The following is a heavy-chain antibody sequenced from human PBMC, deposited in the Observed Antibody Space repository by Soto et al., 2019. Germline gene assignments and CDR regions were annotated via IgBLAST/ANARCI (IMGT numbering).Heavy chain of an antibody. CDR2: INAGNGTT. Sequence: ASVKVSCKASGGTFSSSSISWVRQAPGQGLEWMGWINAGNGTTYYSENFQGRVTFTRDASAGTAYMQLSSLTSEDTAVYYCARDDSGFSGSHYIDYFNYWGQGALVTVSS. J-gene: IGHJ4*02. D-gene: IGHD1-26*01. CDR1: GGTFSSSS. CDR3: ARDDSGFSGSHYIDYFNY. V-gene: IGHV1-3*01.